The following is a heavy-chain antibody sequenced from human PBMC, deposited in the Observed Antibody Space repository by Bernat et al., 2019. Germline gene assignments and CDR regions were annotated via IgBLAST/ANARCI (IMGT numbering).Heavy chain of an antibody. Sequence: QVQLVQSGAEVKKPGASVKVSCKASGYTFTGYYMHWVRQAPGQGLEWMGWINPNSGGINYAQKFQGWVTMTRDTSISTAYMELSRLRSDDTAVYYCARGAPYYYGSGSYYRNPTTWFDPWGPGALVTVSS. CDR1: GYTFTGYY. CDR3: ARGAPYYYGSGSYYRNPTTWFDP. V-gene: IGHV1-2*04. CDR2: INPNSGGI. D-gene: IGHD3-10*01. J-gene: IGHJ5*02.